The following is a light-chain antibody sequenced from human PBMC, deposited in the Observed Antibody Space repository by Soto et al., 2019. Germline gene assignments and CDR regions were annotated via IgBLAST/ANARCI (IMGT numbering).Light chain of an antibody. Sequence: EIVLTQSPGTLSLSPGERATLSCRASQNVSSNYLAWYHQRPGQAPRLLMYGAFIRATGIPDRISGSGSGTDFTVTISRLEPEDFAVYYCQYYGGYYGSSPRYTFGQGTKLDIK. CDR3: QYYGGYYGSSPRYT. V-gene: IGKV3-20*01. CDR1: QNVSSNY. J-gene: IGKJ2*01. CDR2: GAF.